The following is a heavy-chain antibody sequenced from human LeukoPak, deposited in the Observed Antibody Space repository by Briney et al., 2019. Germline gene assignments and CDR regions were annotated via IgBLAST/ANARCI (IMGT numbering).Heavy chain of an antibody. CDR3: ARGGSSWYLALFDY. CDR1: GFTFSSYS. V-gene: IGHV3-21*01. Sequence: PGGSLRLSCAASGFTFSSYSMNWARQAPGKGLEWVSSISSSSSYIYYADSVKGRFTISRDNAKNSLYLQMNSLRAEDTAVYYCARGGSSWYLALFDYWGQGTLVTVSS. J-gene: IGHJ4*02. CDR2: ISSSSSYI. D-gene: IGHD6-13*01.